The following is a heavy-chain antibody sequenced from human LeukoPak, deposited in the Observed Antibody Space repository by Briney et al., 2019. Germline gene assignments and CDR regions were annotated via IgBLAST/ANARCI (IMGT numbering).Heavy chain of an antibody. Sequence: GESLKISCKGSGYSFTSYWIGWVRQMPGKGLEWMGIIYPANSDTRYSPSFQGQVTISADKSISTAYLQWSSLKASDTAVYYCARPACSSTSCYLYFQYWGQGTLVTVSS. D-gene: IGHD2-2*01. CDR2: IYPANSDT. V-gene: IGHV5-51*01. J-gene: IGHJ1*01. CDR1: GYSFTSYW. CDR3: ARPACSSTSCYLYFQY.